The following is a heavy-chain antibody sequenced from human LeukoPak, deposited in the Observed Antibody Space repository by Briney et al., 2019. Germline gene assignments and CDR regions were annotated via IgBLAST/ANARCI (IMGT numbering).Heavy chain of an antibody. J-gene: IGHJ4*02. CDR3: ARGRVYCSGTSCYEDY. CDR1: GFXFSSYS. V-gene: IGHV3-48*02. CDR2: ISSSSSTI. Sequence: GGSLRLSCAASGFXFSSYSINWVRQAPGKGLEWVSHISSSSSTIYYADSVKGRFTISRDNAKNSLYLQMNSLRDEDTAVYYCARGRVYCSGTSCYEDYWGQGTLVTVSS. D-gene: IGHD2-2*01.